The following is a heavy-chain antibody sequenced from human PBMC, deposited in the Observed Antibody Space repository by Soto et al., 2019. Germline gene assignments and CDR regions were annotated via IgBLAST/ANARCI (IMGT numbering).Heavy chain of an antibody. J-gene: IGHJ4*02. V-gene: IGHV1-18*01. CDR1: GDTFNFYG. Sequence: ASVKVSCKASGDTFNFYGITWVRQAPGQGLEWMGWISGFNGNTNYVADLQGRVTMTTDTSTSTAYMELRGLRSDDTAVYYCARIGVSSGHESPDFDSWGQGTLVTVSS. CDR2: ISGFNGNT. D-gene: IGHD3-16*01. CDR3: ARIGVSSGHESPDFDS.